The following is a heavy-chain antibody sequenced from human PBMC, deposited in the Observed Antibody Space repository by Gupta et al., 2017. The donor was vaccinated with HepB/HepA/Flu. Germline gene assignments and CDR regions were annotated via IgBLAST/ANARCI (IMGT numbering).Heavy chain of an antibody. CDR1: GGSFSGYY. CDR3: ARVSFYYDSSGYYRLFDY. CDR2: INRSGST. J-gene: IGHJ4*02. D-gene: IGHD3-22*01. V-gene: IGHV4-34*01. Sequence: QVQLQQWGAGLLKPSETLSLTCAVYGGSFSGYYWSWIRQPPGKGLEWIGEINRSGSTNYNPSLKSRVTISVDTSKNQFSLKLSSVTAADTAVYYCARVSFYYDSSGYYRLFDYWGQGTLVTVYS.